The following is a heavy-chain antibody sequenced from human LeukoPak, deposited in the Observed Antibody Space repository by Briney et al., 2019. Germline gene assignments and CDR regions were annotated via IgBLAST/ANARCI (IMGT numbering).Heavy chain of an antibody. CDR1: GFTFSGYA. CDR3: AKPDRGTMVQDS. J-gene: IGHJ4*02. Sequence: GGSLRLSCAASGFTFSGYAMSWGRQAPGRGRGWGSAISVSGGSTYYADSVTGRLTISRDNSKNTLSLQMNSLRAEDTAVYYCAKPDRGTMVQDSWGQGTLVTVSS. CDR2: ISVSGGST. D-gene: IGHD1-1*01. V-gene: IGHV3-23*01.